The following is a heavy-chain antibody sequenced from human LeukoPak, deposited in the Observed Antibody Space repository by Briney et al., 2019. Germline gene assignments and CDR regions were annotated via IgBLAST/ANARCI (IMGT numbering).Heavy chain of an antibody. CDR1: GGSISSYY. Sequence: SETLSLTCTVSGGSISSYYWSWIRQPPGKGLEWIGYIYYSGSTNYNPSLKSRVTISVDTSKNQFSLKLSSVTAADTAVYYCARVRENYDFWSGYPDRWFDPWGQGTLVTVSS. J-gene: IGHJ5*02. CDR2: IYYSGST. CDR3: ARVRENYDFWSGYPDRWFDP. D-gene: IGHD3-3*01. V-gene: IGHV4-59*12.